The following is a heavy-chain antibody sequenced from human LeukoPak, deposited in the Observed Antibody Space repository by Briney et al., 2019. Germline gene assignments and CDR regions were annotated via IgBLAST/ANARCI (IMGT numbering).Heavy chain of an antibody. D-gene: IGHD3-22*01. CDR3: ARKNRTMSYDY. J-gene: IGHJ4*02. Sequence: PSETLSHTCTVSGGSISSSSYYWGWIRQPPGKGLEWIGSIYYSGSTYYNPSLKSRVTISVDTSKNQFSLKLSSVTAADMAVYYCARKNRTMSYDYWGQGTLVTVSS. CDR2: IYYSGST. V-gene: IGHV4-39*01. CDR1: GGSISSSSYY.